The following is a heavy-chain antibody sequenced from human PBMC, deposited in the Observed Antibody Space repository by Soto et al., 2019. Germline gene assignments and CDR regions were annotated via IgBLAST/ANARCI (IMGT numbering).Heavy chain of an antibody. CDR1: GFTFSSYG. J-gene: IGHJ4*02. Sequence: QVQLVESGGGVVQPGRSLRLSCAASGFTFSSYGMHWVRQAPGKGLEWVAVISYDRSNKYYADSVKGRFTISRDNSKNTLYLQMNSLRAEDTAVYYCANAPAIVLVPAALGGDYWGQGTLVTVSS. V-gene: IGHV3-30*18. D-gene: IGHD2-2*01. CDR2: ISYDRSNK. CDR3: ANAPAIVLVPAALGGDY.